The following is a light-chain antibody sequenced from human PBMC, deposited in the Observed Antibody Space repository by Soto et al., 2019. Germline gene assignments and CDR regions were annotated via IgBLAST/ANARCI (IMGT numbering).Light chain of an antibody. CDR2: KAS. CDR1: RNISFY. V-gene: IGKV1-39*01. J-gene: IGKJ3*01. CDR3: QQSHETTFT. Sequence: DIQMTQSPSTLSASVGDRVTITCRASRNISFYLNWYQQRPGKVPRLLIYKASTLESGVPSRFSGGGSGTTFTLAIAGVQREHFGTYFCQQSHETTFTFGPWTQVDV.